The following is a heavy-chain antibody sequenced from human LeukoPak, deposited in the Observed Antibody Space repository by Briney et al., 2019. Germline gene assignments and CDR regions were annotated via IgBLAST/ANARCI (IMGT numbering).Heavy chain of an antibody. CDR1: GGSFSGYY. D-gene: IGHD3-16*02. CDR2: INHSGST. V-gene: IGHV4-34*01. J-gene: IGHJ5*02. CDR3: ARDGYDYVWGSYRYTGIWFDP. Sequence: PSETLSLTCAVYGGSFSGYYWSWIRQPLGKGLEWIGEINHSGSTNYNPSLKSRVTISVDTSKNQFSLKLSSVTAADTAVYYCARDGYDYVWGSYRYTGIWFDPWGQGTLVTVSS.